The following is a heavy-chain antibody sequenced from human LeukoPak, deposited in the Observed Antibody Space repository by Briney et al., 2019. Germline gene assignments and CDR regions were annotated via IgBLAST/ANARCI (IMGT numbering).Heavy chain of an antibody. CDR3: ARTMAF. CDR1: GFTFNTYC. J-gene: IGHJ4*02. Sequence: GGSLRLSCAASGFTFNTYCMNWVRQAPGKGLEWVSDISSSGSPIYYADSVKGRFTVSRDNAKNSLYLQMSSLRAEDTAVYYCARTMAFWGQGTLVAVSS. CDR2: ISSSGSPI. V-gene: IGHV3-48*04. D-gene: IGHD5-24*01.